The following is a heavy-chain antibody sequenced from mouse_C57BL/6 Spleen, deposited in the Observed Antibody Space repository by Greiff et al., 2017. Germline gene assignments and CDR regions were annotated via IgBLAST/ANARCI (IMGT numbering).Heavy chain of an antibody. CDR2: IYPGDGDT. J-gene: IGHJ1*03. D-gene: IGHD1-1*01. Sequence: VKLQQSGAELVKPGASVKISCKASGYAFSSYWMNWVKQRPGKGLEWIGQIYPGDGDTNYNGKFKGKATLTADKSSSTAYMQLSSLTSDDSAVYFCARPGSSSYWYFDVWGTGTTVTVSS. CDR3: ARPGSSSYWYFDV. CDR1: GYAFSSYW. V-gene: IGHV1-80*01.